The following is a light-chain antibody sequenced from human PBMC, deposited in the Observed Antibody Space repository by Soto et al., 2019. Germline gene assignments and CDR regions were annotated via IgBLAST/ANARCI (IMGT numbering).Light chain of an antibody. V-gene: IGKV1-33*01. CDR2: DAS. CDR1: QDISKF. J-gene: IGKJ3*01. Sequence: DIQMTQSPYSLCASIGDRVSFTCQASQDISKFLNWYQHKQGQAHSLLTYDASKSLFGAPSRFSGSGSGTDFTFTISSLQPEEDATYYCQQYENRPYTFGPGTMVDI. CDR3: QQYENRPYT.